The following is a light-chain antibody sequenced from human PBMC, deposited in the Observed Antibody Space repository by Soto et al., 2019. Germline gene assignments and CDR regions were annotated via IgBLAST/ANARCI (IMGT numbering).Light chain of an antibody. Sequence: DIQMTQSPSTLSASVGARVTITCRASQSINRWLAWYQHKPGKAPNLLIYKASTLKSGVPSRFSGSGSGTEFTLTISSLQPDDVATYYCQHYNSYSEAFGQGTKVDIK. V-gene: IGKV1-5*03. J-gene: IGKJ1*01. CDR3: QHYNSYSEA. CDR1: QSINRW. CDR2: KAS.